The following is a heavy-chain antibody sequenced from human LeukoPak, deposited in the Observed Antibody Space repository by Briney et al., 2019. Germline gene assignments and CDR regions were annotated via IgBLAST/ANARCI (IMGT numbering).Heavy chain of an antibody. J-gene: IGHJ4*02. Sequence: SETLSLTCAVSGYSISSDYYWGWIRQPPGKGLEWIGSMYHSGTSYYNPSLKSRVTVSLDTSKNQFSLRLSSVTAADTAVYYCARQVIGSHYHDYWGQGTLVTVSS. CDR1: GYSISSDYY. D-gene: IGHD1-26*01. CDR3: ARQVIGSHYHDY. V-gene: IGHV4-38-2*01. CDR2: MYHSGTS.